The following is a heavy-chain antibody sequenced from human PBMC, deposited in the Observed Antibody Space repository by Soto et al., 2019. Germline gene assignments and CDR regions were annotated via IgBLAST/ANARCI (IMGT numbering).Heavy chain of an antibody. D-gene: IGHD3-3*01. V-gene: IGHV1-2*02. Sequence: QVHLVQSGAEVKRPGASVKVSCKASGYTFTGNYIHWVRQAPGQGLEWRGWVNPDNGGTTSAEKFQGRVTMTRDTSVTTAYMELYRLTSDDTAVYYCARDPRPPSGWLGFWEYGMDVWGQGTTVTVSS. CDR3: ARDPRPPSGWLGFWEYGMDV. CDR2: VNPDNGGT. J-gene: IGHJ6*02. CDR1: GYTFTGNY.